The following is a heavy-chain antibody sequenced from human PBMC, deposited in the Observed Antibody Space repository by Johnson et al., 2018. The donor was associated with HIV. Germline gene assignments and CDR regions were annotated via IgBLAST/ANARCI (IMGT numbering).Heavy chain of an antibody. Sequence: QVHLVESGGGVVQPGRSLRLSCAASGFTFSSYAMHWVRQAPGRGLEWVALIWYDGRNKYYEDSVKGRFTISRDNSNLYLEMNSLRVEDTAVYYCARGGYELFLNNAFDIWGQGTLVTVSA. CDR2: IWYDGRNK. D-gene: IGHD1-1*01. V-gene: IGHV3-33*08. CDR3: ARGGYELFLNNAFDI. CDR1: GFTFSSYA. J-gene: IGHJ3*02.